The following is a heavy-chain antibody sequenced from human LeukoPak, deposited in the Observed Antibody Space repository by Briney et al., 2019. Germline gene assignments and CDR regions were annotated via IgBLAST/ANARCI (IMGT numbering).Heavy chain of an antibody. CDR1: GGSISSSNYY. CDR3: RGYTSGYLGGDY. V-gene: IGHV4-39*01. D-gene: IGHD5-18*01. CDR2: IYYSGSS. J-gene: IGHJ4*02. Sequence: SETLSLTCTVSGGSISSSNYYWGWVRQPPGXXXXWIGSIYYSGSSYYNPSLKSRVTISVDTSKNRFSLKLSSVTAADTAVYYCRGYTSGYLGGDYWGQGALVTVSS.